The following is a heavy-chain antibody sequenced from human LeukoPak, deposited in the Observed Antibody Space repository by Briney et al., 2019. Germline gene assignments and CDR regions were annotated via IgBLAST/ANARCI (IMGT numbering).Heavy chain of an antibody. CDR2: IYYSGST. Sequence: SETLSLACTVSGGSISSYYWSWIRQPPGKGLEWIGYIYYSGSTNYNPSLKSRVTISVDTSKNQFSLKLSSVTAADTAVYYCARGSYSSGWVYWYFDLWGRGTLVTVSS. D-gene: IGHD6-19*01. CDR1: GGSISSYY. CDR3: ARGSYSSGWVYWYFDL. J-gene: IGHJ2*01. V-gene: IGHV4-59*01.